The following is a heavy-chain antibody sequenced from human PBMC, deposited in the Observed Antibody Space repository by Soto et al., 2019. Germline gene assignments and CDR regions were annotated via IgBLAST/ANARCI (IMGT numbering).Heavy chain of an antibody. D-gene: IGHD3-10*01. CDR3: ARGQGYYFPFDY. CDR2: VHSSGST. CDR1: AGSISYDY. V-gene: IGHV4-59*01. J-gene: IGHJ4*02. Sequence: LETLSLTCVVSAGSISYDYLGWIRQPPGGGLEWIGHVHSSGSTNYNPSLKSRITISIDTSENQFSLKLGSVTAADTAVYYCARGQGYYFPFDYWGQGTLVTVSS.